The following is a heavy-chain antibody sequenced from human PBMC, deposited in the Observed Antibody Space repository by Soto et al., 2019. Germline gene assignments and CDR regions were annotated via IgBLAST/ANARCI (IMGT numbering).Heavy chain of an antibody. CDR3: ARDRQWLGYDY. CDR2: IYYSGST. Sequence: PSETLSLTCTVSGGSISSYYWSWIRQPPGKGLEWIGYIYYSGSTNYNPSLKSRVTISVDTSKNQFSLKLSSVTAADTAVYYCARDRQWLGYDYWGQGTLVTVSS. J-gene: IGHJ4*02. V-gene: IGHV4-59*01. D-gene: IGHD6-19*01. CDR1: GGSISSYY.